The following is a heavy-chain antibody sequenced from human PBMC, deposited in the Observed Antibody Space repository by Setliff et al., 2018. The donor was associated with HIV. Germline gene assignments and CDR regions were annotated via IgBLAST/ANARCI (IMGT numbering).Heavy chain of an antibody. CDR2: IIPIFNTA. D-gene: IGHD2-15*01. CDR1: GGTFSSYS. V-gene: IGHV1-69*13. CDR3: ARGSGGYCSGGSCYFGFGLAR. Sequence: SVKVSCKASGGTFSSYSITWVRQAPGQGLEWMGGIIPIFNTAHYAQKFQGRVTITADESTSTAYMELSSLGSEDTAVYYCARGSGGYCSGGSCYFGFGLARWGQGTTVTVSS. J-gene: IGHJ6*02.